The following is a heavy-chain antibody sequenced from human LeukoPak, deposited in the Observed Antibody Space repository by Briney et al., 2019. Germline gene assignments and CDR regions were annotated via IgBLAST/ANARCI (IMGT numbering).Heavy chain of an antibody. J-gene: IGHJ4*02. CDR1: GGSISSYY. CDR3: ARGPYSSPYYFDY. Sequence: PSETLSLTCTVSGGSISSYYWSWIRQPPGKGLEWIGYIYYSGSTNYNPSLKSRVTISIDTSKNQFSLKLSSVTAADTAVYYCARGPYSSPYYFDYWGQGTLSPSPQ. D-gene: IGHD6-6*01. CDR2: IYYSGST. V-gene: IGHV4-59*01.